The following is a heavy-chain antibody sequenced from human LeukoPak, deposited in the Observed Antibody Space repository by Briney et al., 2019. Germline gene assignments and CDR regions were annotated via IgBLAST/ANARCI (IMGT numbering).Heavy chain of an antibody. D-gene: IGHD3-10*01. CDR2: ISLDGGTK. CDR3: ARGLTAIRGIEYSYYGMDV. V-gene: IGHV3-30-3*01. J-gene: IGHJ6*02. CDR1: GFTFSRTS. Sequence: GGSLRLSCAASGFTFSRTSMHWVRQSPGKGLEWVAVISLDGGTKYYADSVKGRLTVSRDNSKKALYLQMNSLRTEDTAVYFCARGLTAIRGIEYSYYGMDVWGQGTTVTVSS.